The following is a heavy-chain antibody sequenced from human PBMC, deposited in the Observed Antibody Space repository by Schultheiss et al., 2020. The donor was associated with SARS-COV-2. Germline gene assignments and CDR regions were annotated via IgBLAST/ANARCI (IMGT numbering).Heavy chain of an antibody. D-gene: IGHD2-2*01. CDR2: ISFDGGNK. J-gene: IGHJ6*03. CDR3: ARGSIVVVPGADGYMDL. V-gene: IGHV3-30*04. Sequence: GGSLRLSCAASGFTFSSYAMHWFRQAPGKGLEWVAVISFDGGNKYYADSMKGRITMSRDNSKNTVSLHVNTLRAEDTAVYYCARGSIVVVPGADGYMDLWGKGATVTVSS. CDR1: GFTFSSYA.